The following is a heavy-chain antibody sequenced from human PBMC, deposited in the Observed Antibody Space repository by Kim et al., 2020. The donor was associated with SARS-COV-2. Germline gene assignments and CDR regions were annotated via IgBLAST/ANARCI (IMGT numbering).Heavy chain of an antibody. CDR1: GGSISSGGYY. D-gene: IGHD3-22*01. Sequence: SETLSLTCTVSGGSISSGGYYWSWIRQHPGKGLEWIVYIYYSGSTYYNPSLKSRVTISVDTSKNQFSLKLSSVTAADTAVYYCARARMIVVVIGAFDIWGQGKMVTVSS. CDR2: IYYSGST. V-gene: IGHV4-31*03. J-gene: IGHJ3*02. CDR3: ARARMIVVVIGAFDI.